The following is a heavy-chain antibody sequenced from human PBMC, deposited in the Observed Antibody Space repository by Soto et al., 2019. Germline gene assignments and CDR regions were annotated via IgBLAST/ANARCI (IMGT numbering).Heavy chain of an antibody. J-gene: IGHJ3*02. D-gene: IGHD3-22*01. CDR3: AIDPRLDSSGYYSFPNAFDI. V-gene: IGHV1-2*02. CDR1: GYSFTAYY. Sequence: ASVKVSCKASGYSFTAYYMHWVRQAPGQGLEWMGGINPNTGGTHYAQKFQGRVTMTADASTSTAYMELSSLRSEDTAVYYCAIDPRLDSSGYYSFPNAFDIWGQGTMVTVSS. CDR2: INPNTGGT.